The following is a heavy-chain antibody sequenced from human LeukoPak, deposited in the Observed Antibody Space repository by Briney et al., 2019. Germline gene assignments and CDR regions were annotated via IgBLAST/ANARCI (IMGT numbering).Heavy chain of an antibody. J-gene: IGHJ4*02. CDR3: ARVTVGAKRYFDH. CDR2: INPSGGST. Sequence: ASVKVSCKASGGTFSSYTISWVRQAPGQGLEWMGIINPSGGSTSYAQKFQGRVTMTRDTSTSTVYMELSSLRSEDTAVYYCARVTVGAKRYFDHWGQGTLVTVSS. D-gene: IGHD1-26*01. CDR1: GGTFSSYT. V-gene: IGHV1-46*01.